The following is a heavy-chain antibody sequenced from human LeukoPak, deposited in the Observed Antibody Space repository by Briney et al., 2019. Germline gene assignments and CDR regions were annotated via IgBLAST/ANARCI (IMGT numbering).Heavy chain of an antibody. D-gene: IGHD6-19*01. Sequence: PGGSLRLSCAASGFTFNTYWMSWVRQAPGKGLEWVANIKQDGSEKYYVDSVKGRFTISRDNAKNSLYLQMNNLRAEDTAVYFCARYDSGWREDYYYGMDVWGQGTTVTVSS. CDR2: IKQDGSEK. CDR1: GFTFNTYW. V-gene: IGHV3-7*01. CDR3: ARYDSGWREDYYYGMDV. J-gene: IGHJ6*02.